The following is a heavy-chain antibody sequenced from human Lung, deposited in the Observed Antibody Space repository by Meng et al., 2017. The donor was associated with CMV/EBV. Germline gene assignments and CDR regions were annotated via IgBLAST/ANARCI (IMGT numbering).Heavy chain of an antibody. Sequence: PGSVPGLVAPSGTPSPSFAVSVGSISISTGWSWIRQPPGKALEWIGEIYHIGGTNYNPSLRGRVTISLDKSKNQFSLTLRSVTAADTAVYYCARDPYATGWAGWGQGTLVTVSS. CDR2: IYHIGGT. V-gene: IGHV4-4*02. J-gene: IGHJ4*02. D-gene: IGHD6-19*01. CDR1: VGSISISTG. CDR3: ARDPYATGWAG.